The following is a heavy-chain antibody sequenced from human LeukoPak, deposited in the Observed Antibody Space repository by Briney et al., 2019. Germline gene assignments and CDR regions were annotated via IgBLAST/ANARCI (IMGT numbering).Heavy chain of an antibody. CDR2: ISNNGGST. Sequence: GGSLRLSCAASGFTFSTYVMSWVRQAPGKGLEWVSAISNNGGSTYYAKSVKGRFTISRDNSKNTLYLQMGSLRAEDMAVYYCARTSIAAREADYWGQGTLVTVSS. V-gene: IGHV3-64*01. CDR1: GFTFSTYV. J-gene: IGHJ4*02. CDR3: ARTSIAAREADY. D-gene: IGHD6-6*01.